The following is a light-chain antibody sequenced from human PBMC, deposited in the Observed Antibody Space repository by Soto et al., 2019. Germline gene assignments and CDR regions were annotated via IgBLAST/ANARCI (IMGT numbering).Light chain of an antibody. CDR2: SAS. Sequence: MQMTQSPSSLSASVGNRDTITCRAIQSISSYLHWYQHNPGKAPTLLIYSASSLQSGVPSIFSGSGSGTDFTLAISSVQPEDFATYYRQQSYSTSWTFGQGTKVDIK. CDR1: QSISSY. V-gene: IGKV1-39*01. CDR3: QQSYSTSWT. J-gene: IGKJ1*01.